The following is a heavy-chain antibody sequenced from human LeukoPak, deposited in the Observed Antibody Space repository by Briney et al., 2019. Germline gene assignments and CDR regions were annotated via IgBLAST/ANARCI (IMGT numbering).Heavy chain of an antibody. CDR2: IYTSGST. CDR1: GGSISSYY. J-gene: IGHJ5*02. CDR3: ARAHYDILTGANWFDP. V-gene: IGHV4-4*07. Sequence: SETLSLTCTVSGGSISSYYWSWIRQPAGKGLEWIGRIYTSGSTNYNPSLKSRVTMSVDTSKNQFSLKLSSVTAADTAVYYCARAHYDILTGANWFDPWGQGTLVTVSS. D-gene: IGHD3-9*01.